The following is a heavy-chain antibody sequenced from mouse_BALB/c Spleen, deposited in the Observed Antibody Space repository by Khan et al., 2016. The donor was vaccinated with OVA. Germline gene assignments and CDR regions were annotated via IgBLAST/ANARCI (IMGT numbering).Heavy chain of an antibody. V-gene: IGHV1-20*02. D-gene: IGHD1-1*01. CDR3: ARKNGSDFDY. CDR2: INPHMGKT. CDR1: GYSFTGNF. J-gene: IGHJ2*01. Sequence: VQLQQPGPELVKPGASVKISCKASGYSFTGNFMNGGRQGNGKRLKGIRRINPHMGKTFYNQKFKDKATLTVDESSSTAHMELRSLASEDSAVYYCARKNGSDFDYWGQGTTLTVSS.